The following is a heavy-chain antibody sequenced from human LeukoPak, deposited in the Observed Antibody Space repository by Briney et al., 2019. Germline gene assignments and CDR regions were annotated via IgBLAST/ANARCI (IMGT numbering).Heavy chain of an antibody. CDR3: ARGHRSSIGYNWFDP. Sequence: PSETLSLTCSVSGASISSYYWSWIRQPPGKGLEWLGYIYYSGSTDYNPSLESRVTISVDTSKNQFSLRLTSVTAADTAVYYCARGHRSSIGYNWFDPWGQGTLVTVSS. V-gene: IGHV4-59*01. J-gene: IGHJ5*02. D-gene: IGHD6-6*01. CDR2: IYYSGST. CDR1: GASISSYY.